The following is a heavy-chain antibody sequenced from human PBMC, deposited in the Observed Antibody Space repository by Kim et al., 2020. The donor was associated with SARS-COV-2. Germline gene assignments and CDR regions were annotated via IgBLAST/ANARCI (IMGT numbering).Heavy chain of an antibody. D-gene: IGHD5-12*01. J-gene: IGHJ4*02. CDR3: SRRGFGDY. CDR2: GSP. V-gene: IGHV4-61*07. Sequence: GSPPSNPSLQSRVTFSAATSKNQFSLRLTSVTAADTAVYYCSRRGFGDYWGQGMLVTVAS.